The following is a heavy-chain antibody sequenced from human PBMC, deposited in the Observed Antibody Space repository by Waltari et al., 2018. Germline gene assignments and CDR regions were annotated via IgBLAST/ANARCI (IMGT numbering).Heavy chain of an antibody. CDR3: ARLGSGRDGYNFDY. J-gene: IGHJ4*02. Sequence: QVQLQQSGPGLVKPSQTLSLTCAISGDSFPSNSAAWTLIRQSPGKGLEWIGSIYHSGSTYYNPSLKSRVTISVDTSKNQFSLKLSSVTAADTAVYYCARLGSGRDGYNFDYWGQGTLVTVSS. CDR2: IYHSGST. D-gene: IGHD3-10*02. V-gene: IGHV4-38-2*01. CDR1: GDSFPSNSAA.